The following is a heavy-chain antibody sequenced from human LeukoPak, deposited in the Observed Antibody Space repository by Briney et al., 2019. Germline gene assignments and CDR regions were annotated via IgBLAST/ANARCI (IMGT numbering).Heavy chain of an antibody. D-gene: IGHD6-13*01. CDR3: ARDFDGGAAAGLDY. CDR2: TKPDGSQK. J-gene: IGHJ4*02. Sequence: GGSLRLSCAAYGFSFSNSWMNWVRQAPGKGLEWVASTKPDGSQKYYVDSVKGRFTISRDNAKNSLYLQMNSLRAEDTAVYYCARDFDGGAAAGLDYWGQGTLVTVSS. CDR1: GFSFSNSW. V-gene: IGHV3-7*03.